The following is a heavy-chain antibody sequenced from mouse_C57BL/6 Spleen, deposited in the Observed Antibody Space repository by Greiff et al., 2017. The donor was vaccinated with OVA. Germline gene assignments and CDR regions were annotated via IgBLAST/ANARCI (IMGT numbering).Heavy chain of an antibody. CDR3: ARSSYGSSPYAMDY. CDR1: GFTFSDYG. CDR2: ISSGSSTI. Sequence: EVQWVESGGGLVKPGGSLKLSCAASGFTFSDYGMHWVRQAPEKGLEWVAYISSGSSTIYYADTVKGRFTISRDNAKNTLFLQMTSLRSEDTAMYYCARSSYGSSPYAMDYWGQGTSVTVSS. J-gene: IGHJ4*01. D-gene: IGHD1-1*01. V-gene: IGHV5-17*01.